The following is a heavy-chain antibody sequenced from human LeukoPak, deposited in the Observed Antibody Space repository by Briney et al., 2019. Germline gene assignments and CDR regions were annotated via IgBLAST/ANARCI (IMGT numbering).Heavy chain of an antibody. D-gene: IGHD3-9*01. CDR2: IRRESEFI. CDR1: GFSISSFP. CDR3: VRDHDWAFDL. J-gene: IGHJ3*01. Sequence: GGSLRLSCADSGFSISSFPFYWVRQAPGKGLEWIAHIRRESEFISYADSVKGRFTISRDNGKKTLYLQMSSLRDEDTAVYFCVRDHDWAFDLWGQGTMVTVSS. V-gene: IGHV3-48*02.